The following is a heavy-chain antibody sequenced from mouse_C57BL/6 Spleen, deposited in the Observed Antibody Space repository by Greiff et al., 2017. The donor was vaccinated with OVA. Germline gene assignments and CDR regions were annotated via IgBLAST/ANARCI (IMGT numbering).Heavy chain of an antibody. V-gene: IGHV5-6*01. CDR2: ISSGGSYT. CDR1: GFTFSSYG. D-gene: IGHD4-1*01. Sequence: VQLKESGGDLVKPGGSLKLSCAASGFTFSSYGMSWVRQTPDKRLEWVATISSGGSYTYYPDSVKGRFTISRDNAKNTLYLQMSSLKSEDTAMYYCARRDLLGGYFDYWGQGTTLTVSS. CDR3: ARRDLLGGYFDY. J-gene: IGHJ2*01.